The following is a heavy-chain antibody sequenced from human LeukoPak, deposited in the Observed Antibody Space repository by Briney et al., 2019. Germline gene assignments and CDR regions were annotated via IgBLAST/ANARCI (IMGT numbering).Heavy chain of an antibody. V-gene: IGHV4-59*01. CDR2: IYYSEST. Sequence: SETLSLTSTVSGDSISNYYWSWIRQPPGKGLEWIGYIYYSESTNYNPSLKSRVTISTDTSKSQFSLNLRSVTVEDTGIYYCARGRCRNSGCRPYFDYWGQGTQVTVSS. D-gene: IGHD3-22*01. CDR3: ARGRCRNSGCRPYFDY. J-gene: IGHJ4*02. CDR1: GDSISNYY.